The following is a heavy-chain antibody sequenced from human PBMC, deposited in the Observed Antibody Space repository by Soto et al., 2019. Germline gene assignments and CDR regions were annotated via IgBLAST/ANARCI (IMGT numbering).Heavy chain of an antibody. J-gene: IGHJ2*01. CDR3: ARDPEVRCLEWGGINWYFDL. CDR2: IYHSGST. Sequence: QVQLQESGPGLVKPSGTLSLTCAVSGGSISSSNWWSWVRQPPGKGLEWIGEIYHSGSTNYNPSLKSRVTQSGDKSNNQFSLKRSSVPAADTAVYYCARDPEVRCLEWGGINWYFDLWGRGTLVNVSS. D-gene: IGHD3-3*01. CDR1: GGSISSSNW. V-gene: IGHV4-4*02.